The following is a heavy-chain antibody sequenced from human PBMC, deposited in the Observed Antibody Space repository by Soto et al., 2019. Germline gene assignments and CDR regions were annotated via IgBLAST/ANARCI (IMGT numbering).Heavy chain of an antibody. V-gene: IGHV1-69*13. J-gene: IGHJ5*02. CDR1: GGTFSSYA. CDR2: IIPIFGTA. Sequence: SVKVSCKASGGTFSSYAISWVRQAPGQGLEWMGGIIPIFGTANYAQKFQGRVTITADESTSTAYMELSSLRSEDTAVYYCARATEYYYDSSGYYYNWFDPWGQGTLVTVSS. D-gene: IGHD3-22*01. CDR3: ARATEYYYDSSGYYYNWFDP.